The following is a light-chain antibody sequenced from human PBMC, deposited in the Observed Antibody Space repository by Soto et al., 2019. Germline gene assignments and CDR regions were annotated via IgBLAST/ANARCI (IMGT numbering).Light chain of an antibody. J-gene: IGLJ1*01. Sequence: QSVLTQPASVSGSPGQSITISCTGTSGDVDAFDYVSWYQQHPGKAPKLMIFEVSDRPSGVSDRFSGFKSGSTASLTISGLQAEDEADYFCTSFTSSSTQAFGTGTKV. CDR3: TSFTSSSTQA. CDR1: SGDVDAFDY. V-gene: IGLV2-14*01. CDR2: EVS.